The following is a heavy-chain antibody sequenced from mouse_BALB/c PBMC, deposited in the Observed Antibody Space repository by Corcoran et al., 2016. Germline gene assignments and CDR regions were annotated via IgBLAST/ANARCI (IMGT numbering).Heavy chain of an antibody. J-gene: IGHJ4*01. Sequence: EVQLQQSGAELVRPGALVKLSCKASGFNIKDYYMHWVKQRPEQGLEWIGWIDPENGNTIYDPKFQGKASITADTSSNTAYLQLSSLTSEDTAVYYCARHGNYYYAMDYWGQGTSVTVSS. CDR1: GFNIKDYY. CDR3: ARHGNYYYAMDY. D-gene: IGHD2-1*01. V-gene: IGHV14-1*02. CDR2: IDPENGNT.